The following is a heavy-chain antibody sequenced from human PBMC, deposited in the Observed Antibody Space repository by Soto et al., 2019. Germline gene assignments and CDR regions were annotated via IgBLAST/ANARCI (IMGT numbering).Heavy chain of an antibody. CDR1: GYTFTSYG. Sequence: GASVKVSCKASGYTFTSYGISWVRQAPGQGLEWMGWISAYNSNTKYAQKFQGRVTMSTDTSTSTAYMEVRSMRSDDTAVYYCARDRGAADSTFDFWGQGTLVTVSS. V-gene: IGHV1-18*01. CDR2: ISAYNSNT. CDR3: ARDRGAADSTFDF. D-gene: IGHD6-13*01. J-gene: IGHJ4*02.